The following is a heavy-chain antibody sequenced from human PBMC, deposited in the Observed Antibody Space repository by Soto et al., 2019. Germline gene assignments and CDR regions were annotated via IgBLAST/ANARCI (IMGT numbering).Heavy chain of an antibody. V-gene: IGHV1-69*06. Sequence: QVQLVQSGAEVKKPGSSVKVSCKSSGGTFGSYAISWVRQAPGQGLEWMGGVIPIFATPHYAQKFHGRVTITADIPTSKAYLELSSLKSADTAVYYCAKIRWTISLQEEDAIWGQGTLVTVSS. CDR1: GGTFGSYA. J-gene: IGHJ4*02. CDR3: AKIRWTISLQEEDAI. D-gene: IGHD2-15*01. CDR2: VIPIFATP.